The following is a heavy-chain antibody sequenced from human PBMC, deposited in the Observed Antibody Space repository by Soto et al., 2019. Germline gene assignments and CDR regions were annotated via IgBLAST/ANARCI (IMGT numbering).Heavy chain of an antibody. CDR2: IKQDGSEK. J-gene: IGHJ6*03. D-gene: IGHD2-15*01. CDR3: ATDEKLAATYYYYYMDV. CDR1: GFTFSSYW. V-gene: IGHV3-7*01. Sequence: GGSLRLSCAASGFTFSSYWMSWVRQAPGKGLEWVANIKQDGSEKYYVDSVKGRFTISRDNAKNSLYLQMNSLRAEDTAVYYCATDEKLAATYYYYYMDVWGKGTTVTVSS.